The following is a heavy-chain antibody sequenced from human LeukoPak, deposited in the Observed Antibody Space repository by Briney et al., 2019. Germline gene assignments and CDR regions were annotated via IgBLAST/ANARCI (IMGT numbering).Heavy chain of an antibody. CDR3: ATLTYGSGSYYNP. D-gene: IGHD3-10*01. V-gene: IGHV4-59*08. Sequence: PSETLSLTCTVSGGSISSYYRSWIRQPPGKGLEWIGYTYYSGSTNYNPSLKSRVTISVDTSKNQFSLKLSSVTAADTAVYYCATLTYGSGSYYNPWGQGTLVTVSS. CDR1: GGSISSYY. CDR2: TYYSGST. J-gene: IGHJ5*02.